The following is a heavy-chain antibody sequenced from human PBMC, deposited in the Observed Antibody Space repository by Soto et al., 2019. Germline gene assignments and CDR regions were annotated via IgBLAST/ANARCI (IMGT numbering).Heavy chain of an antibody. CDR1: GFTFSSYG. J-gene: IGHJ5*02. V-gene: IGHV3-33*01. D-gene: IGHD4-17*01. CDR2: IWYDGSNK. CDR3: ARTNGDPEKGWFDP. Sequence: QVQLVESGGGVVQPGRSLRLSCAASGFTFSSYGMHWVRQAPGKGLEWVAVIWYDGSNKYYADSVKGRFTISRDKSKNTLYLQMNSLRAEDTAVYYCARTNGDPEKGWFDPWGQGTLVTVSS.